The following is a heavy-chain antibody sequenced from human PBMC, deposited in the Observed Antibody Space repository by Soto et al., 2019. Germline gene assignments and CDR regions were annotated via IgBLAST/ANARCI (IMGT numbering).Heavy chain of an antibody. J-gene: IGHJ6*03. CDR1: GYTFTSYY. D-gene: IGHD4-17*01. CDR3: ARDQIPSNDYGDYDKVSYYYYYMDV. CDR2: INPSGGST. Sequence: KCPGASVKVSCKASGYTFTSYYMHWVRQAPGQGLEWMGIINPSGGSTSYAQKFQGRVTMTRDTSTSTVYMELSSLRSEDTAVYYCARDQIPSNDYGDYDKVSYYYYYMDVWGKGTTVTVSS. V-gene: IGHV1-46*03.